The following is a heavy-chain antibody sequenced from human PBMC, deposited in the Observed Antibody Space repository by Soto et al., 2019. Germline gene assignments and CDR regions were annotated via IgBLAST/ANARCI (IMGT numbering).Heavy chain of an antibody. CDR3: ARGVGSLLPFFEH. CDR2: VYFDGRT. D-gene: IGHD1-26*01. CDR1: GDSLSTYY. Sequence: SETLSLTCTVSGDSLSTYYCNWIRQTPGKALEWLGYVYFDGRTNYNPSLKSRVTISIDTSENHFSLRLRSVTAADTAIYYCARGVGSLLPFFEHWGQGALVTVSS. V-gene: IGHV4-59*01. J-gene: IGHJ4*02.